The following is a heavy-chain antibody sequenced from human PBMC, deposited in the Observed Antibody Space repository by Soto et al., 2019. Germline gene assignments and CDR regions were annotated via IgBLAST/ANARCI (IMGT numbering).Heavy chain of an antibody. D-gene: IGHD6-19*01. CDR2: ISAYNGNT. Sequence: VSCKTTCCSFPSYGKSWVRRAAGQGLEWMGWISAYNGNTNYAQKLQGRVTMTTDTSTSTAYMELRSLRSDDTAVYHCARRLIVAGKESDAFDIWGQGTMVTVSS. CDR1: CCSFPSYG. J-gene: IGHJ3*02. CDR3: ARRLIVAGKESDAFDI. V-gene: IGHV1-18*04.